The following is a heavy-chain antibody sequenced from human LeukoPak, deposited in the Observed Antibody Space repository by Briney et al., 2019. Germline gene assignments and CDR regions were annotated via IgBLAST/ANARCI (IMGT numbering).Heavy chain of an antibody. CDR2: INPNSGGT. D-gene: IGHD5-12*01. Sequence: ASVKVSCKASGCTFTGYYMHWVRQAPGQGLEWMGWINPNSGGTNYAQKFQGRVTMTRDTSISTAYMELSRLRSDDTAVYYCARDPEYSGYGSYMDVWGKGTTVTISS. CDR3: ARDPEYSGYGSYMDV. J-gene: IGHJ6*03. V-gene: IGHV1-2*02. CDR1: GCTFTGYY.